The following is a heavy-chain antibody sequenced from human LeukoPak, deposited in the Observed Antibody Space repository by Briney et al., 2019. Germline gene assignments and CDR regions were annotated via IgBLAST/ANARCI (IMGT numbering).Heavy chain of an antibody. V-gene: IGHV1-2*04. Sequence: GASVKVSCKASGYTFSGYYMHWVRQAPGQGLEWMGWINPNSGGTNYAQKFQGWVTMTRDTSISAAYMELSRLRFNDTAVYYCARGGQRMGYCSGGSCANWFDPWGQGTLVTVSS. CDR1: GYTFSGYY. D-gene: IGHD2-15*01. CDR2: INPNSGGT. J-gene: IGHJ5*02. CDR3: ARGGQRMGYCSGGSCANWFDP.